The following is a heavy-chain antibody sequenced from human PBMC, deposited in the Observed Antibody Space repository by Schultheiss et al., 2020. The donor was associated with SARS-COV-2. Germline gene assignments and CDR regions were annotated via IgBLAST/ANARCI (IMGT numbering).Heavy chain of an antibody. V-gene: IGHV4-61*05. D-gene: IGHD4-23*01. CDR3: ATGRGDYGGNEGWFDP. Sequence: SETLSLTCTVSGGSISSSSYYWSWIRQPPGKGLEWIGYIYYSGSTNYNPSLKSRVTMSVDTSKNQFSLKLSSVTAADTAVYYCATGRGDYGGNEGWFDPWGQGTLVTVSS. CDR1: GGSISSSSYY. J-gene: IGHJ5*02. CDR2: IYYSGST.